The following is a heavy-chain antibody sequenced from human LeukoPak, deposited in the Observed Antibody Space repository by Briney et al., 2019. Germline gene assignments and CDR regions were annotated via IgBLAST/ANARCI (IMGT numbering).Heavy chain of an antibody. J-gene: IGHJ6*02. Sequence: RAGGSLRLSCAASGFTFSTYTMNWVRQAPGKGLEWISYITSTSDTIYYADSVKGRFTISRDSARNSLFPQMNSLRAEDTAVYYCARRTATTLPYALDVWGQGTTVTVSS. D-gene: IGHD4-4*01. CDR1: GFTFSTYT. CDR3: ARRTATTLPYALDV. CDR2: ITSTSDTI. V-gene: IGHV3-48*01.